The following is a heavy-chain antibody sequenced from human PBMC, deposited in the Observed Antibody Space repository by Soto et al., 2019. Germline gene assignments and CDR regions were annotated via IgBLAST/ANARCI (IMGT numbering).Heavy chain of an antibody. J-gene: IGHJ4*02. CDR3: GTVTGENSTYEAY. CDR1: GAYISDFS. V-gene: IGHV4-4*07. CDR2: STINGNS. Sequence: SETLSLTCRVSGAYISDFSWSWVRQRAGKGLEWIGRSTINGNSQENPSFKSRSSMSIDTARNHFSLNLQSATAAATVLYDCGTVTGENSTYEAYWGPGTLVTVSS. D-gene: IGHD7-27*01.